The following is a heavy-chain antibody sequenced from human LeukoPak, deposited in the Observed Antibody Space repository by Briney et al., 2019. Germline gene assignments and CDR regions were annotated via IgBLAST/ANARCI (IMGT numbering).Heavy chain of an antibody. Sequence: SVKVSCKASGGTFSSYAISWVRQAPGQGLEWMGGIIPIFGTANYAQKFQGRVTITTDESTSTAYMELSSLRSEDTAVYYCARARGGEATAFDHWGQGTLVTVSS. V-gene: IGHV1-69*05. CDR2: IIPIFGTA. D-gene: IGHD5-12*01. J-gene: IGHJ4*02. CDR1: GGTFSSYA. CDR3: ARARGGEATAFDH.